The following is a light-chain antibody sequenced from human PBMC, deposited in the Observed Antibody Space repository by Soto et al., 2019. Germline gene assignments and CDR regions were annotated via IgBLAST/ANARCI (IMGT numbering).Light chain of an antibody. CDR3: SSYTSSTTLHVV. CDR1: SSNIGAGYH. J-gene: IGLJ2*01. CDR2: GDS. Sequence: QSVPTQPPSVSGAPGQRVTISCTGSSSNIGAGYHVHWYQQLPGAAPKLLIFGDSNRPSGVPDRFSGSKSGTSASLAITGLQAEDEADYYCSSYTSSTTLHVVFGGGTKVTV. V-gene: IGLV1-40*01.